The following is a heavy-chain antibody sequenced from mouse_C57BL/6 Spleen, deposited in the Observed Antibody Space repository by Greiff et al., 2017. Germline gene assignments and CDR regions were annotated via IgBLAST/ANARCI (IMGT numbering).Heavy chain of an antibody. CDR1: GFTFSSYA. V-gene: IGHV5-4*01. J-gene: IGHJ3*01. D-gene: IGHD2-5*01. Sequence: DVKLVESGGGLVKPGGSLKLSCAASGFTFSSYAMSWVRQTPEKRLEWVATISDGGSYTYYPDNVKGRFTISRDNAKNNLYLQMSHLKSEDTAMYYCAREGYYSNFWFAYWGQGTLVTVSA. CDR3: AREGYYSNFWFAY. CDR2: ISDGGSYT.